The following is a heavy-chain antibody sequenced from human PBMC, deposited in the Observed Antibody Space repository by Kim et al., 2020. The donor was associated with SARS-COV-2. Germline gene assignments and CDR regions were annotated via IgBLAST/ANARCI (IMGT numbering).Heavy chain of an antibody. Sequence: SETLSLTCTVSGGSVSSDTDYWNWIRQSPGKGLEWIGYMHHNGTTNYDPSFKSRVSISIDRSKNQFSLKLSSVTTSDTAVYYCARDHEFLRMFEFWGQGT. J-gene: IGHJ5*01. D-gene: IGHD5-12*01. CDR3: ARDHEFLRMFEF. CDR2: MHHNGTT. V-gene: IGHV4-61*01. CDR1: GGSVSSDTDY.